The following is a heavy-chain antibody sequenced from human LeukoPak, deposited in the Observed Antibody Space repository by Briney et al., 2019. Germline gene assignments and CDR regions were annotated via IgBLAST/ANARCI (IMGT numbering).Heavy chain of an antibody. J-gene: IGHJ4*02. Sequence: PSETLSLTCTVSGGSISSSSYYWGWIRQPPGKGLEWIGSIYYSGSTYYNPSLKSRVTISVDTSKNQFSLKLSSVTAADTAVYYRASVTIFGVVWGQGTLVTVSS. CDR3: ASVTIFGVV. CDR2: IYYSGST. D-gene: IGHD3-3*01. V-gene: IGHV4-39*01. CDR1: GGSISSSSYY.